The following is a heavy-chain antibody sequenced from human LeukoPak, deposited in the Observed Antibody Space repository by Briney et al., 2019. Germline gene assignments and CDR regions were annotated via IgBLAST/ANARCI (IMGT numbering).Heavy chain of an antibody. CDR2: SAHDEVGK. V-gene: IGHV3-30*18. D-gene: IGHD1-26*01. CDR3: AKDRGYGEHEPFES. J-gene: IGHJ4*02. Sequence: GGSLRPSCVGSGFTFSDYGIHWVRQAPGKGLEWVAVSAHDEVGKQFADSVKGRFTLSRDNSRDSVHLQMNRLRDEDTAVYYCAKDRGYGEHEPFESWGQGSLVTVSS. CDR1: GFTFSDYG.